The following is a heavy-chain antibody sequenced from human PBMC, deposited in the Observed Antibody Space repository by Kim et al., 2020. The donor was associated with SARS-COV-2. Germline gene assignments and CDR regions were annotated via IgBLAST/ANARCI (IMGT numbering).Heavy chain of an antibody. V-gene: IGHV3-21*01. CDR1: GFTFSSYS. J-gene: IGHJ4*02. D-gene: IGHD6-19*01. CDR3: ARVGRGVAGSAY. CDR2: ISSSSSYI. Sequence: GGSLRLSCAASGFTFSSYSMNWVRQAPGKGLEWVSSISSSSSYIYYADSVKGRFTISRDNAKNSLYLQMNSLRAEDTAVYYCARVGRGVAGSAYWGQGTLVTVSS.